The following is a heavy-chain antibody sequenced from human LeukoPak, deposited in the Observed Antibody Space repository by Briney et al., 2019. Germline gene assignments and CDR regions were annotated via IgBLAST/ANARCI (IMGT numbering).Heavy chain of an antibody. CDR3: AREVDYLIDY. Sequence: GGSLRLSCAASGFTFSSYSMNWVRQAAGKGLEWVSSISSSSRYIYYAASVKGRFTISRDNAKNSLYLQMNSLRAEDTAVYYCAREVDYLIDYWGQGTLVTVSS. V-gene: IGHV3-21*01. CDR1: GFTFSSYS. CDR2: ISSSSRYI. J-gene: IGHJ4*02. D-gene: IGHD3-16*01.